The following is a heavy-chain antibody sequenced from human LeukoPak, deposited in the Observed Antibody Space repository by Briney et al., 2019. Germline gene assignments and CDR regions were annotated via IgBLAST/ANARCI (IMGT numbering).Heavy chain of an antibody. CDR3: AKVGYGDLDH. J-gene: IGHJ4*02. CDR1: GFMFSSYA. Sequence: GGSVRLSCAASGFMFSSYAMTWVRQAPGKGLEWVSSISGPGEFTDYADSVKGRFTISRDNPENTVYLQMSSLRVDDTATYFCAKVGYGDLDHWGQGVLVPVSS. CDR2: ISGPGEFT. V-gene: IGHV3-23*01. D-gene: IGHD4-17*01.